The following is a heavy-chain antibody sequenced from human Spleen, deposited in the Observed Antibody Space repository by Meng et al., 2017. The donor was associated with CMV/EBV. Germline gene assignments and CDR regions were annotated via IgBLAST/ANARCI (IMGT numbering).Heavy chain of an antibody. J-gene: IGHJ4*02. CDR3: ARDIGNYFDS. V-gene: IGHV4-4*02. Sequence: LTCAVSWGSISNNNWGTWVRQPPEKGLEWIGEIYHSGTTNYNPSLKSRVSISVDKSKNQFSLRLTSVTAADTAVYYCARDIGNYFDSWGQGALVTVSS. CDR1: WGSISNNNW. CDR2: IYHSGTT. D-gene: IGHD1-26*01.